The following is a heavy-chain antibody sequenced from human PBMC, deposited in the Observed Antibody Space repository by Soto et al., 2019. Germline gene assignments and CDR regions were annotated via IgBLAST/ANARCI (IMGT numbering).Heavy chain of an antibody. D-gene: IGHD2-8*01. Sequence: GGSLRLSCAASGFSFSTYTMSWVRRAPGKGLEWVSAISGSGGSPSYADSVQGRFTISRDNPKKTLYLQMNSLRAEDTALYYCAKARCTTSNCSVPDYWGQGTLVTVSS. J-gene: IGHJ4*02. CDR1: GFSFSTYT. V-gene: IGHV3-23*01. CDR3: AKARCTTSNCSVPDY. CDR2: ISGSGGSP.